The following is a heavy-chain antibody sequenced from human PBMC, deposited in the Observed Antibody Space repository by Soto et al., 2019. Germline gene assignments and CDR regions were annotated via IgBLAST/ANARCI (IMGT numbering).Heavy chain of an antibody. V-gene: IGHV1-18*04. Sequence: QLVQSGPEVKKAGDSVRVSCQASGYTFSSYIITWMRQAPGQGLQLMGWISADNGDTDYAKNFQGRVTMTADTSTHTAYMDLRSLRGDPTAVYYCARDFYYDVSSRGGYHPWGQGTLVTVAS. J-gene: IGHJ5*02. CDR2: ISADNGDT. CDR3: ARDFYYDVSSRGGYHP. D-gene: IGHD3-22*01. CDR1: GYTFSSYI.